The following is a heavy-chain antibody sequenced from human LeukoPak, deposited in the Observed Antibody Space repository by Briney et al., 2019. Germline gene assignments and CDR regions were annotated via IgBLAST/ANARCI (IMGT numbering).Heavy chain of an antibody. D-gene: IGHD3-22*01. CDR1: GFTFSSYW. CDR2: IKQDGSEK. V-gene: IGHV3-7*01. J-gene: IGHJ4*02. Sequence: GGSLRLSCAASGFTFSSYWRSWVRQAPGKGLEWVANIKQDGSEKYYVDSAKGRFTISRDNAKNSLYMQMNSLRAEDTAVYYCARDYGRYYYDSSGSHFDYWGQGTLVTVSS. CDR3: ARDYGRYYYDSSGSHFDY.